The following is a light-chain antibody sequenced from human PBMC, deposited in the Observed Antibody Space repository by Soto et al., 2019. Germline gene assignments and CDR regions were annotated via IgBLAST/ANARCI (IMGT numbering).Light chain of an antibody. V-gene: IGKV1-39*01. CDR3: QKSNTHFYA. CDR1: QSIDRY. Sequence: DIQMTQSPTSLSASVGDRVTITCRASQSIDRYLNWYQQKPGKAHKVLIYSGSNLHSGISSRFSGSGFGTDFMLSIASLQPEDSATYFCQKSNTHFYAFGHGTMLNIK. J-gene: IGKJ2*01. CDR2: SGS.